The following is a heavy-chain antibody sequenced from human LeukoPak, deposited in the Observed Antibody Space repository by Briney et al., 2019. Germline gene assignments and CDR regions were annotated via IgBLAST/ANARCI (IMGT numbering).Heavy chain of an antibody. CDR1: GGSISSYY. D-gene: IGHD4-23*01. CDR2: IHYSGST. V-gene: IGHV4-59*01. CDR3: ARLGGDSGVDAFDI. Sequence: SETLSLTCTVSGGSISSYYWSWIRQPPGKGLEWIGYIHYSGSTNYNPSLKSRVTILVDTSKNQFSLKLSSVTAADTAVYYCARLGGDSGVDAFDIWGLGTMVTVSS. J-gene: IGHJ3*02.